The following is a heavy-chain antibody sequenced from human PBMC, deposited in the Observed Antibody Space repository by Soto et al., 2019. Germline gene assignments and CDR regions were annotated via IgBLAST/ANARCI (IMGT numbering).Heavy chain of an antibody. Sequence: SETLSLTCAVYGGSFSGYYWTWIRQSPGKGLEWIGQISYSGSTNYNPSLKSRVFISIGTSNNQFFLELTSVTAADTAVYYCARGRWRCQSFDYWGQGTLVTVS. D-gene: IGHD2-21*01. CDR1: GGSFSGYY. J-gene: IGHJ4*02. CDR2: ISYSGST. CDR3: ARGRWRCQSFDY. V-gene: IGHV4-34*01.